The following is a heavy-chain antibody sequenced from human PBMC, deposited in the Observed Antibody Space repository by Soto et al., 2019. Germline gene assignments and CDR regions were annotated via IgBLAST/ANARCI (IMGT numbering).Heavy chain of an antibody. J-gene: IGHJ3*02. Sequence: QVQLQQWGAGLLKPSETLSLTCAVYGGSVSSGSYYWSWIRQPPGKGLEWIGEMSHSGGSHFNPSLKSRVTISGDTSNNQFSLKMSSVTAEDTALYYCARVERGTATTVVDAFDIWGPGTMVTVSS. CDR1: GGSVSSGSYY. D-gene: IGHD1-1*01. V-gene: IGHV4-34*01. CDR2: MSHSGGS. CDR3: ARVERGTATTVVDAFDI.